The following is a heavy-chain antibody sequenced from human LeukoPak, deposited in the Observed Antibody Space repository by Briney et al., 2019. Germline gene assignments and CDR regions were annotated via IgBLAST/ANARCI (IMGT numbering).Heavy chain of an antibody. Sequence: GGSLRLSCAASGFTFSSCGMHWVRQAPGKGLEWVAFIRYDGSNKYYADSVKGRFTISRDNSKNTLYLQMNSLRAEDTAVYYCARGGGLYGNYFDYWGQGTLVTVSS. CDR3: ARGGGLYGNYFDY. CDR2: IRYDGSNK. CDR1: GFTFSSCG. D-gene: IGHD3-16*01. J-gene: IGHJ4*02. V-gene: IGHV3-30*02.